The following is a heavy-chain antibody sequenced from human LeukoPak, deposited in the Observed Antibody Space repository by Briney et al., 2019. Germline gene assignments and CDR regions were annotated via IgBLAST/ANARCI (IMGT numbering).Heavy chain of an antibody. Sequence: PGGSLRLSCAASGFTFSNYGMHWVRQAPGKGLVWGAFIPYDGSNKYYADSLQGRLTISRDNSMNTLYLQMSSLRAEDTARYYCAKDICGGNCYPHGGYWGQGTLVTVSS. J-gene: IGHJ4*02. CDR3: AKDICGGNCYPHGGY. CDR2: IPYDGSNK. D-gene: IGHD2-21*01. CDR1: GFTFSNYG. V-gene: IGHV3-30*02.